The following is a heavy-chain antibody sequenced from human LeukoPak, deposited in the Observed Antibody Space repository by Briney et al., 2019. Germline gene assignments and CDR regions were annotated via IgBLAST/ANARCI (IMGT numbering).Heavy chain of an antibody. CDR3: ARDYSGSGSVDY. CDR1: GFTFSSYA. CDR2: ISSDGRDK. J-gene: IGHJ4*02. Sequence: GRSLILFCVASGFTFSSYAMHWVLQAPGKGLEWVSVISSDGRDKYYADSVKGRFTISRDNSKNTLYLQMNSLRAEDTAVYYCARDYSGSGSVDYWGQGTLVTVSS. V-gene: IGHV3-30*03. D-gene: IGHD3-10*01.